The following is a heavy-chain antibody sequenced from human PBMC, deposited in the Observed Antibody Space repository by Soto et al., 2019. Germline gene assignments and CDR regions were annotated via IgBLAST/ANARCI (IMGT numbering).Heavy chain of an antibody. CDR3: WRSQHSANTD. J-gene: IGHJ4*02. D-gene: IGHD1-26*01. Sequence: EVQLVESGGGLVQPGGSLRLSCAASGFTFSTYWMTWVRQAPGKGLEWVASIKEDGSEKLYVGSVKGRFTISRDNTKNSLYWQMNSLRADEDTAVYYCWRSQHSANTDWGQGTLVTVSS. V-gene: IGHV3-7*01. CDR1: GFTFSTYW. CDR2: IKEDGSEK.